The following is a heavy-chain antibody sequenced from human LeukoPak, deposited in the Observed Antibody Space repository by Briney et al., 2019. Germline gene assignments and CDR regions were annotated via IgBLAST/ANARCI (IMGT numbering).Heavy chain of an antibody. CDR2: IIPIFGAA. Sequence: GASVKVSCKASGGTFSNYAFSWVRQAPGQGLEWMGGIIPIFGAANYAQKLQGRVTITADESTTTAYMELSSLRSEDTAVYYCASQGTAGSLALYFDYWGQGTLVTVSS. CDR3: ASQGTAGSLALYFDY. V-gene: IGHV1-69*13. J-gene: IGHJ4*02. CDR1: GGTFSNYA. D-gene: IGHD1-1*01.